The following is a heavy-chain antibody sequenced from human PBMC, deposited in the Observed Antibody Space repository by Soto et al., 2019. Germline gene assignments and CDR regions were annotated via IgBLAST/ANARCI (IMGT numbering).Heavy chain of an antibody. CDR3: ARDSSKYYPDLDY. CDR1: GFTFSSYS. CDR2: ISSSSSYI. V-gene: IGHV3-21*01. J-gene: IGHJ4*02. Sequence: PGGSLRLSCAASGFTFSSYSMNWVRQAPGKGLEWVSSISSSSSYIYYADSVKGRFTISRDNAKNSLYLQMNSLRAKDTAVYYCARDSSKYYPDLDYWGQGTLVTVSS. D-gene: IGHD3-10*01.